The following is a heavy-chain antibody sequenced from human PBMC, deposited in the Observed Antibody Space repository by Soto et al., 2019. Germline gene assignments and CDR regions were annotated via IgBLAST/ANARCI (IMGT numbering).Heavy chain of an antibody. V-gene: IGHV4-59*12. D-gene: IGHD2-15*01. Sequence: XETLSLTCSVAGGPIYSYYWGWIRRPPGKGLEWIGSIYYSGYTYYNPSLKSRVSMSVDTSTSHFSLNVNSVTAADTAVYYCARLVPSKLVDYWGPGTLVTVSS. CDR1: GGPIYSYY. CDR3: ARLVPSKLVDY. J-gene: IGHJ4*02. CDR2: IYYSGYT.